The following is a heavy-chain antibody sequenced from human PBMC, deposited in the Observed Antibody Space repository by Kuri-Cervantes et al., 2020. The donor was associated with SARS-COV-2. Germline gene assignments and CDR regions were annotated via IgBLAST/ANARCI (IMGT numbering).Heavy chain of an antibody. V-gene: IGHV1-18*01. J-gene: IGHJ6*03. Sequence: ASVKVSCKASGYTFTSYGISWVRQAPGQGLEWMGWISAYNGNTNYAQKFQGRVTITTDESTSTAYMELSSLRSEDTAVYYCAREKWAAAAGIWYYYMDVWGKGTTVTVSS. D-gene: IGHD6-13*01. CDR1: GYTFTSYG. CDR3: AREKWAAAAGIWYYYMDV. CDR2: ISAYNGNT.